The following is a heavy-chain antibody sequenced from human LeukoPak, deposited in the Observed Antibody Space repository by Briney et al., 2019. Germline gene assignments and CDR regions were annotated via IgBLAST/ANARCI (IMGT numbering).Heavy chain of an antibody. CDR1: GFTFSSYA. J-gene: IGHJ3*02. Sequence: GGSLRLSCAASGFTFSSYAMSWVRQAPGKGLDWVSAISGSGGSTYYADSVKGRFTISRDNSKNTLYLQMNSLRAEDTAVYYCATTRNTMVRVGAFDIWGQGTMVTVSS. CDR3: ATTRNTMVRVGAFDI. CDR2: ISGSGGST. V-gene: IGHV3-23*01. D-gene: IGHD3-10*01.